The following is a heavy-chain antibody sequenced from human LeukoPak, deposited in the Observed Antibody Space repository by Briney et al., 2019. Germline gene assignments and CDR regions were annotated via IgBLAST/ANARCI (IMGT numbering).Heavy chain of an antibody. CDR1: RYTLTVYY. CDR2: INPNSGGT. D-gene: IGHD3-10*01. V-gene: IGHV1-2*02. J-gene: IGHJ5*02. CDR3: VRDITMVRGSGFDP. Sequence: GASVRVSPEPSRYTLTVYYMRWVRQARGQGLEWMRWINPNSGGTNYAQKFQGRVNMTRDTSISTAYMELSRQRSDDTAVYFCVRDITMVRGSGFDPWGQGTLVTVSS.